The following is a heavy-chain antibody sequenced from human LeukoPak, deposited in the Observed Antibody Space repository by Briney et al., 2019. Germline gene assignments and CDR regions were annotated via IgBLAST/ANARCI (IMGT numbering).Heavy chain of an antibody. CDR2: INPNSGGT. V-gene: IGHV1-2*02. D-gene: IGHD6-19*01. Sequence: ASVKVSCKASGYTFTGYYMHWVRQAPGQGLELMGWINPNSGGTNFAQKFQGRVTMTRDTSISTAYMELNRLRSDDTAVYYCARYYSGWYYFDYWGQGTLVTVSS. CDR1: GYTFTGYY. J-gene: IGHJ4*02. CDR3: ARYYSGWYYFDY.